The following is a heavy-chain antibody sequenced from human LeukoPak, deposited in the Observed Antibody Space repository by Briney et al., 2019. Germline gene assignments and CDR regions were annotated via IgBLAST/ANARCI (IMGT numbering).Heavy chain of an antibody. CDR3: ASSLGGYNPRDYYYYMDV. CDR1: GGTFSSYA. J-gene: IGHJ6*03. V-gene: IGHV1-69*13. D-gene: IGHD5-24*01. Sequence: SVKVSCKASGGTFSSYAISWVRQAPGQGLEWMGGIIPIFGTTNYAQKFQGRVTITADESTSTAYMELSSLRSEDTAVYYCASSLGGYNPRDYYYYMDVWGKGTTVTVSS. CDR2: IIPIFGTT.